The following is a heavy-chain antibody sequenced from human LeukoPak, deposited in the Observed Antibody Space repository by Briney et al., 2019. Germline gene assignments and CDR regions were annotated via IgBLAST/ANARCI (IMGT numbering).Heavy chain of an antibody. V-gene: IGHV1-3*01. CDR1: GYTFTSYS. Sequence: ASVKVSCKTSGYTFTSYSMHWVRQAPGQRLEWMGLINAGNGNTKYSQKFQGRVSITRDTSASTAYMELSSLRSEDPTVYYCARVGAAAGPYYFDFWGQGTLVTVSS. D-gene: IGHD6-13*01. J-gene: IGHJ4*02. CDR3: ARVGAAAGPYYFDF. CDR2: INAGNGNT.